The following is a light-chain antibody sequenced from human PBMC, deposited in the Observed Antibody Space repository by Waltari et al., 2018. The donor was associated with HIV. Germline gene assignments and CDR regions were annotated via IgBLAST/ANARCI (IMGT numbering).Light chain of an antibody. CDR3: QQSFSFPFT. J-gene: IGKJ2*01. CDR1: QTISGY. V-gene: IGKV1-39*01. Sequence: DIQMTQSPSSLSTSIGYRVIITCRASQTISGYLNWYQVQPGKAPKLLIYAASNLQSGVPSRFSGSGSGTDFALTISSLQPEDFAAYYCQQSFSFPFTFGPGTKLEIK. CDR2: AAS.